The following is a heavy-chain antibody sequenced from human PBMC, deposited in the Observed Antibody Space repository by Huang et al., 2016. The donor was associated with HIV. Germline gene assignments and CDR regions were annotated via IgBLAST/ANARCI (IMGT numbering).Heavy chain of an antibody. V-gene: IGHV3-30-3*01. CDR1: GFSFSNYA. Sequence: QVQLVESVGGVVRPGRSLRLSCAASGFSFSNYAMHWVRQAPGKRLEWVTLRSNDGTTTNYANSVKGRFTISRENFKNALYLQMNRLRGDDTAVYYCTREYTVAGAFDIWGQGTMVTVSS. CDR2: RSNDGTTT. D-gene: IGHD5-12*01. CDR3: TREYTVAGAFDI. J-gene: IGHJ3*02.